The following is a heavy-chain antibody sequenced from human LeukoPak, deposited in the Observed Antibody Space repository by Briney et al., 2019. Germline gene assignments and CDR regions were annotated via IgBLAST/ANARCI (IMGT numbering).Heavy chain of an antibody. Sequence: GGSLRLSCAGSGFSFSSYSINWVRQAPGKGLEWVSYISTGSTTIYYADSVKGRFTISRDNARNSLYLQMNSLRDEDTAVYYRARAAYCGGDCYYFDYWGQGILVTVSS. CDR2: ISTGSTTI. V-gene: IGHV3-48*02. J-gene: IGHJ4*02. CDR1: GFSFSSYS. CDR3: ARAAYCGGDCYYFDY. D-gene: IGHD2-21*02.